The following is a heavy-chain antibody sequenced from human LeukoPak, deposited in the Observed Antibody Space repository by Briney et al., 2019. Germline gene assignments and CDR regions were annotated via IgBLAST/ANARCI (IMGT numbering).Heavy chain of an antibody. V-gene: IGHV3-30*01. CDR3: ARPYYYDSSGYFGY. CDR1: GFTFSSYA. Sequence: GGSLRLSCAASGFTFSSYAMHWVRQAPGKGLEWVAVISYDGSNKYYADSVKGRFTISRENSKNTLYLQMNSLRAEDTAVYYCARPYYYDSSGYFGYWGQGTLVTVSS. D-gene: IGHD3-22*01. CDR2: ISYDGSNK. J-gene: IGHJ4*02.